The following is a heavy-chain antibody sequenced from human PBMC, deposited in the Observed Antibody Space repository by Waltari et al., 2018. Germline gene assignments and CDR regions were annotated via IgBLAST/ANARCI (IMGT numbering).Heavy chain of an antibody. Sequence: EVQLVESGGGLVQPGGSLRLSCAVSGFTFSSVAMSWVRQAPGKGLEWVSAISGSDANTYYADSVKGRFTISRDNSKNMLFLQMNSLRAEDTALYYCAKTPQALGHYYFDYWGQGTLVTVSS. V-gene: IGHV3-23*04. J-gene: IGHJ4*02. CDR2: ISGSDANT. CDR1: GFTFSSVA. CDR3: AKTPQALGHYYFDY.